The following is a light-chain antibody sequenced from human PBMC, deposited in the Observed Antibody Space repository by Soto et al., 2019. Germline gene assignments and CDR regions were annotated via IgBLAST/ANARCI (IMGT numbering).Light chain of an antibody. CDR2: KAS. CDR3: QQYNNYFWA. Sequence: DIQMTQSPSTVSASVVDRVTIPCRARQNNNTSFVWYQQKPGKAPKLLILKASSLESGVPSRFSGSGSGTEFTLTISSLQPDDLATYYCQQYNNYFWAFGQGTKVDIK. V-gene: IGKV1-5*03. CDR1: QNNNTS. J-gene: IGKJ1*01.